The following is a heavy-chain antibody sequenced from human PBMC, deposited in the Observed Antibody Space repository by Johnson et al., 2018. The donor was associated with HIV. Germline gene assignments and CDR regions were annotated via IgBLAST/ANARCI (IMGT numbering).Heavy chain of an antibody. CDR1: GFTFSSYA. V-gene: IGHV3-64*01. CDR2: ISSNGGRS. D-gene: IGHD3-16*02. CDR3: AGGGITFGGVIAPGAFDI. J-gene: IGHJ3*02. Sequence: VQLVESGGGLVQPGGSLRLSCAASGFTFSSYAMHWVRQAPGKGLEYVSAISSNGGRSYYANSVKGRFTISRDNSKNTQYLQLGSLRAEDMAVYYWAGGGITFGGVIAPGAFDIWGQGTMVTVSS.